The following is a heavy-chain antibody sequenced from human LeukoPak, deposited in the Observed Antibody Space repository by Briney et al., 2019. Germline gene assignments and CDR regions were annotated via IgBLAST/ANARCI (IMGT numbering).Heavy chain of an antibody. J-gene: IGHJ6*02. CDR2: IIPIFGTA. Sequence: SVKVSCKASGGTFSSYAISWVRQAPGQGLEWMGGIIPIFGTANYAQKFQGRVTITADESTSTAYMDLSSLRSEDTAVYYCAATSTVTSGGTYYSMDVWGQGTTVTVSS. D-gene: IGHD4-17*01. V-gene: IGHV1-69*13. CDR3: AATSTVTSGGTYYSMDV. CDR1: GGTFSSYA.